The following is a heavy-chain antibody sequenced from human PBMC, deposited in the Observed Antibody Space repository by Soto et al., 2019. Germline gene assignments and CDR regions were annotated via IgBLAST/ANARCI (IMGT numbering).Heavy chain of an antibody. J-gene: IGHJ6*02. CDR1: GFTFSSYA. CDR2: ISYDGSNK. D-gene: IGHD5-18*01. CDR3: ARFNLGYSYGERSYYGMDV. V-gene: IGHV3-30-3*01. Sequence: GGSLRLSCAASGFTFSSYAMHWVRQAPGKGLEWVAVISYDGSNKYYADSVKGRFTISRDNSKNTLYLQMNSLRAEDTAVYYCARFNLGYSYGERSYYGMDVWGQGTTVTVSS.